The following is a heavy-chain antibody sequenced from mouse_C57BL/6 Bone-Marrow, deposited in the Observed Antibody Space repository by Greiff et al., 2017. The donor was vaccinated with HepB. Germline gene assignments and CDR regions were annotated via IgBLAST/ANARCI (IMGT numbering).Heavy chain of an antibody. CDR1: GFNIKNTY. V-gene: IGHV14-3*01. CDR2: IDPANGNT. D-gene: IGHD3-2*02. J-gene: IGHJ2*01. CDR3: AETAQATSYFDY. Sequence: VQLQESVAELVRPGASVKLSCTASGFNIKNTYMHWVKQRPEQGLEWIGRIDPANGNTKYAPKFQGKATITADTTSNTAYLQLSSLTSEDTAIYYCAETAQATSYFDYWGQGTTLTVSS.